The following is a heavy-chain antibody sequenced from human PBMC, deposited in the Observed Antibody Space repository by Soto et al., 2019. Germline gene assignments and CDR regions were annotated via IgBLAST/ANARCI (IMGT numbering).Heavy chain of an antibody. CDR1: GGFGSSGSYY. J-gene: IGHJ3*02. V-gene: IGHV4-34*01. D-gene: IGHD1-1*01. Sequence: QVQLQQWGAGLLKPSETLSLTCAVYGGFGSSGSYYWSWIRQPPGKGLEWIGEMSHSGGTHFNPSLKSKVTISVDTSKNQFSLKMRSVSAAATALYYCARVERGTATTVVDAFDIWGPGTMVTVSS. CDR2: MSHSGGT. CDR3: ARVERGTATTVVDAFDI.